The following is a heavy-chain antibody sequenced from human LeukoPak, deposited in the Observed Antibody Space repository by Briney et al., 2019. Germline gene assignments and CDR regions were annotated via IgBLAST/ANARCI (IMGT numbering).Heavy chain of an antibody. Sequence: SETLSLTCAVYGGSFSGYYWSWIRQPPGKGLEWIGEINHSGGTNYNPSLKSRVTISVDTSKNQFSLKLSSVTAADTAVYYCARAGYSYGYWFDPWGQGTLVTVSS. CDR2: INHSGGT. CDR3: ARAGYSYGYWFDP. V-gene: IGHV4-34*01. J-gene: IGHJ5*02. D-gene: IGHD5-18*01. CDR1: GGSFSGYY.